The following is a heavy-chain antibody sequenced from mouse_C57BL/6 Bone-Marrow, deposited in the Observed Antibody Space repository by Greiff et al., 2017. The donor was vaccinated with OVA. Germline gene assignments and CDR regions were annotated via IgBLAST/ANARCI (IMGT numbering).Heavy chain of an antibody. CDR2: ISYDGSN. CDR3: ASPDGYYVDWYFDV. J-gene: IGHJ1*03. Sequence: EVQLQESGPGLVKPSQSLSLTCSVTGYSITSGYYWNWIRQFPGNKLEWMGYISYDGSNNYNPSLKNRISITRDTSKNQFFLKLNSVTTEDTATYYCASPDGYYVDWYFDVWGTGTTVTVSS. CDR1: GYSITSGYY. V-gene: IGHV3-6*01. D-gene: IGHD2-3*01.